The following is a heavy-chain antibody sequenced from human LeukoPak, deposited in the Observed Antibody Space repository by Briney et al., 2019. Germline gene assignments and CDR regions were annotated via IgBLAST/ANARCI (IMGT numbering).Heavy chain of an antibody. V-gene: IGHV4-59*01. CDR1: DDSISSYY. J-gene: IGHJ4*02. D-gene: IGHD6-19*01. CDR3: ARDSGSSGWYGVLDY. Sequence: PSETLSLTCTVSDDSISSYYWNWIRQPPGKGLEWIGYIYYSGSTNYNPSLKSRVTISVDTSKNQFSLKLSSVTAADTAVYYCARDSGSSGWYGVLDYWGQGTLVTVSS. CDR2: IYYSGST.